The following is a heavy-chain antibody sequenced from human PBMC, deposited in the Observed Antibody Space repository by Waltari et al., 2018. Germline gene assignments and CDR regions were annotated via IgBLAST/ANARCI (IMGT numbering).Heavy chain of an antibody. J-gene: IGHJ4*02. D-gene: IGHD6-13*01. V-gene: IGHV3-23*01. Sequence: EVPLLESGGGLVQPGGFLRLSCASSGFTFSSNAMSWVRQAPGKGLEWGSAISGSAGRTDDAHSEEGRFTISRDKSKDTLYLQMNILRGEDTAVYYCAKGVYIAAAGLFDYWGQGTLVTVSS. CDR1: GFTFSSNA. CDR2: ISGSAGRT. CDR3: AKGVYIAAAGLFDY.